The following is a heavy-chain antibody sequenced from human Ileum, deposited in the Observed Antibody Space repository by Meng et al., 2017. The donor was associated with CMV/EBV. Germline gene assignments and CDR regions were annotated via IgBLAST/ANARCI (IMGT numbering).Heavy chain of an antibody. J-gene: IGHJ4*02. V-gene: IGHV3-11*04. Sequence: GSLRLSCAASGFTFSYFYMSWIRQAPGKGLEWVSYIGSGGSPTYYVDSVKGRFTIYRDNAKNSLYLQMNSLRAEDTAVYYCARSGGTGVVVAGATVEFDYWGLGTLVTVSS. CDR2: IGSGGSPT. D-gene: IGHD2-15*01. CDR1: GFTFSYFY. CDR3: ARSGGTGVVVAGATVEFDY.